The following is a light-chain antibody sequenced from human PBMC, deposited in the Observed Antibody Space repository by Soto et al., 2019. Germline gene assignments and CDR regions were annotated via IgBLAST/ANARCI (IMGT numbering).Light chain of an antibody. CDR1: QSVSSN. Sequence: TQSQSTLSASVGDRVTITCRASQSVSSNLACYQQNPGQAPRPLIYGASSRASGIPARFSGSGSGTDFTLTISSLEPEDFAVYYCQQGGNWPLTFGQGTRLEIK. CDR2: GAS. V-gene: IGKV3-11*01. CDR3: QQGGNWPLT. J-gene: IGKJ5*01.